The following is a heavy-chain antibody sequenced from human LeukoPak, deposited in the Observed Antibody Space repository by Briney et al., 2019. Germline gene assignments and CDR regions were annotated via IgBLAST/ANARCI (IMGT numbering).Heavy chain of an antibody. CDR1: GFTFSSYA. V-gene: IGHV3-64*01. CDR2: ISSNGGST. J-gene: IGHJ4*02. Sequence: GGSLRLSCAASGFTFSSYAMHWVRQAPGKGLEYVSAISSNGGSTYYANSVKGRFTISRDNSKNTLYLQMGSLRAEDMAVYYCARDLGGYDYWGQGTLVSVCS. CDR3: ARDLGGYDY. D-gene: IGHD1-26*01.